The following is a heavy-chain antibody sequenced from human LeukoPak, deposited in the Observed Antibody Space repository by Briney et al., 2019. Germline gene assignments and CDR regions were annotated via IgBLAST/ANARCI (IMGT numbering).Heavy chain of an antibody. Sequence: ASVKVSCKASGYTFTCYYIHWVRQAPGQGLEWMGILKPSGGSTSYAQTFQGRVTMTRDTSTSTVYMGLSSLRSEDTAVYYCARGSSGWYSVAYWGQGTLVTVSS. CDR3: ARGSSGWYSVAY. J-gene: IGHJ4*02. CDR1: GYTFTCYY. D-gene: IGHD6-19*01. V-gene: IGHV1-46*01. CDR2: LKPSGGST.